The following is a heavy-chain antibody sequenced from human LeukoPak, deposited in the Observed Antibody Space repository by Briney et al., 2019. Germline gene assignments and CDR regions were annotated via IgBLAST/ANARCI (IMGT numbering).Heavy chain of an antibody. CDR2: IYTSGST. Sequence: SETLSLTCTVSRDSISSYYWSWIRQPAGKGLEWIGRIYTSGSTNYNPSLKSRVTMSVDTSKNQFSLKLSSVTAAAAAVYYCARTSTSGWYFDRWGRGTLVTVSS. J-gene: IGHJ2*01. CDR3: ARTSTSGWYFDR. V-gene: IGHV4-4*07. CDR1: RDSISSYY. D-gene: IGHD3-16*01.